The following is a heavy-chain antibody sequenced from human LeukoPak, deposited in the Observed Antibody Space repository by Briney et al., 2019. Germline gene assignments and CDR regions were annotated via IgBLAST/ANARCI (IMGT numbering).Heavy chain of an antibody. J-gene: IGHJ4*02. CDR3: ARVAKERVGGVYYFDY. V-gene: IGHV3-13*01. CDR2: IGTAGDT. Sequence: PGGSLRLSCAASGFTFSDYEMHWVRQATGKGLEWVSAIGTAGDTYYTGSVKGRFTISRENAKNSLYLQVNSLRAGDTAVYYCARVAKERVGGVYYFDYWGQGTLVTVSS. CDR1: GFTFSDYE. D-gene: IGHD1-1*01.